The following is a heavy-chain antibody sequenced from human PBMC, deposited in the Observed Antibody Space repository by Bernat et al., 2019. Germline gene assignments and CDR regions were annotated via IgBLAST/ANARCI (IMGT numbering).Heavy chain of an antibody. CDR2: ISSSGSTI. Sequence: EVQLVESGGGLVKPGGSLRLSCAASGFTFSSYSMNWVRQAPGKGLEWVSYISSSGSTIYYADSVKGRFTISRDNAKNSLYLQMNSLRAEDTAVYYCARDRVALLDYMDVWGKGTTVTVSS. V-gene: IGHV3-21*05. CDR1: GFTFSSYS. J-gene: IGHJ6*03. D-gene: IGHD2-15*01. CDR3: ARDRVALLDYMDV.